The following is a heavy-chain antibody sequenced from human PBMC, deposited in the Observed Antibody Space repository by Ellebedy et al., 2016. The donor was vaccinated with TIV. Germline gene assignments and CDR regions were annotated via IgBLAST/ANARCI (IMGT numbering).Heavy chain of an antibody. CDR1: GGTVSTYK. CDR3: AGSDYGDPPEWFDP. Sequence: SETLSLXXSVSGGTVSTYKWNWIRHYLGKSLEWIGYISDGGNKIYNPPLKTRVTMSVDAARNQVSLSLRSVTAADTAVYYCAGSDYGDPPEWFDPWGPGTRVTVSA. J-gene: IGHJ5*02. D-gene: IGHD4/OR15-4a*01. V-gene: IGHV4-59*02. CDR2: ISDGGNK.